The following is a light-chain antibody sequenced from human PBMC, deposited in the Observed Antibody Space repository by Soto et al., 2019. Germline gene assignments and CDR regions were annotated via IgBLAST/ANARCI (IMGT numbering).Light chain of an antibody. V-gene: IGKV3-20*01. CDR2: GAS. J-gene: IGKJ1*01. CDR3: QQYGSSPT. Sequence: EIVLTQSPGTLSLSPGERATLSCRASQSVGSSYLAWYQQTPGQAPRLLIYGASIRATGIPDRFSGSGSGTDFTLSISRLEPEDFAVHYCQQYGSSPTFGQGTKVDIK. CDR1: QSVGSSY.